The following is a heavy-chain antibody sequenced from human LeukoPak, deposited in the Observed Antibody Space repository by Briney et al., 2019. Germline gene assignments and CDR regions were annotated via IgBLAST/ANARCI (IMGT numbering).Heavy chain of an antibody. CDR3: ARLYDYPPPYFDY. D-gene: IGHD3-16*01. V-gene: IGHV4-39*01. CDR1: GGSISSSSYY. J-gene: IGHJ4*02. CDR2: IYYSGST. Sequence: KPSETLSLTCTVSGGSISSSSYYWGWIRQPPGKGLEWIGSIYYSGSTYYNPSLKSRVTISADTSKNQFSLKLSSVTAADTAVYYCARLYDYPPPYFDYWGQGTLVTVSS.